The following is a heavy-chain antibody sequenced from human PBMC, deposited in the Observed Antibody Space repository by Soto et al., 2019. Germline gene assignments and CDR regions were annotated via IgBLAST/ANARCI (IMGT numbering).Heavy chain of an antibody. CDR3: ARGARDYVWGSYRLDWYFDL. CDR1: GGSISSSSYY. CDR2: IYYSGST. V-gene: IGHV4-39*01. J-gene: IGHJ2*01. D-gene: IGHD3-16*02. Sequence: QLQLQESGPGLVKPSETLSLTCTVSGGSISSSSYYWGWIRQPPGKGLEWIGSIYYSGSTYYNPSLKSRVTISVDTSNNQFSLKLSSVTAADTAVYYCARGARDYVWGSYRLDWYFDLWGRGTLVTVSS.